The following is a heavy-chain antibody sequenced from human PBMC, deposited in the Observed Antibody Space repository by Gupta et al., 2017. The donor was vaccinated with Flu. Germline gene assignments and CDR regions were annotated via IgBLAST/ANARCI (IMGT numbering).Heavy chain of an antibody. CDR3: ARQASSSSGDRGMDV. V-gene: IGHV5-51*01. Sequence: QVPGKGLEGMGVIYPGDSDTRYSPSFQGQVTISADKSINTAYLQWSSLKASDTAMYYCARQASSSSGDRGMDVWGQGTTVTVSS. J-gene: IGHJ6*02. CDR2: IYPGDSDT. D-gene: IGHD6-6*01.